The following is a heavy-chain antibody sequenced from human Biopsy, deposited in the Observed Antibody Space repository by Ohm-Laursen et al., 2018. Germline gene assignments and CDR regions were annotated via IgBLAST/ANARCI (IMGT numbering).Heavy chain of an antibody. D-gene: IGHD3-22*01. CDR2: KSSYNGNR. V-gene: IGHV1-18*01. CDR3: AREEDNSGYDYYGMDV. Sequence: APAQAFEWMGGKSSYNGNRNYAQKFQGRVTMTTDTSTSTAYMELRSLRSDDTAVYFCAREEDNSGYDYYGMDVWGQGTTVTVSS. J-gene: IGHJ6*02.